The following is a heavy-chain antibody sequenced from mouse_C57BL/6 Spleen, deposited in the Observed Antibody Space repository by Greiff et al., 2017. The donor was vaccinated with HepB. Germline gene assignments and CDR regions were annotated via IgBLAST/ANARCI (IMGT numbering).Heavy chain of an antibody. D-gene: IGHD1-1*01. CDR1: GFTFSSYA. CDR3: TRALYGSSYSYWYFDV. Sequence: EVKLVESGEGLVKPGGSLKLSCAASGFTFSSYAMSWVRQTPEKRLEWFAYISSGGDYIYYADTVKGRFTISRDNARNTLYLQMSSLKSEDTAMYYCTRALYGSSYSYWYFDVWGTGTTVTVSS. CDR2: ISSGGDYI. V-gene: IGHV5-9-1*02. J-gene: IGHJ1*03.